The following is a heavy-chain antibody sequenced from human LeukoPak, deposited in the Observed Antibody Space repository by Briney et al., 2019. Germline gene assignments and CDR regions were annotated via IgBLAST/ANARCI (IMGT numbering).Heavy chain of an antibody. CDR1: GGSISSSDYH. V-gene: IGHV4-31*03. CDR3: ARTPYDFWSGYSNWFDP. D-gene: IGHD3-3*01. CDR2: IYYSGST. Sequence: TLSLTCIVSGGSISSSDYHWGWIRQHPGKGLEWIGYIYYSGSTYYNPSLKSRVTISVDTSKNQFSLKLSSVTAADTAVYYCARTPYDFWSGYSNWFDPWGQGTLVTVSS. J-gene: IGHJ5*02.